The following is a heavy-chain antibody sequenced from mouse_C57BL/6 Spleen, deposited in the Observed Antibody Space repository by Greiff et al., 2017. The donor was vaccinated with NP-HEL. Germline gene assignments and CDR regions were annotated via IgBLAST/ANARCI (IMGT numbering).Heavy chain of an antibody. CDR3: TSGGGQLRPFFDY. V-gene: IGHV1-5*01. CDR1: GYTFTSYW. Sequence: VQLQQSGTVLARPGASVKMSCKTSGYTFTSYWMHWVKQRPGQGLEWIGAIYPGNSDTSYNQKFKGKAKLTAVTSASTAYMELSSLTNEDSAVYYCTSGGGQLRPFFDYWGQGTTLTVSS. CDR2: IYPGNSDT. J-gene: IGHJ2*01. D-gene: IGHD3-2*02.